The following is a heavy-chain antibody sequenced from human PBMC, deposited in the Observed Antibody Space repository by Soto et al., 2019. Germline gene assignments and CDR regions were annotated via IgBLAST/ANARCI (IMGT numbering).Heavy chain of an antibody. CDR2: DFYSGSS. Sequence: QLQLQESGPGLVKPSETLSLTCTVSGDPLRSNSYFWGWIRQSPGKGLEWIGSDFYSGSSYHHPYLKSRVTISVDTSKNQLSLRLSTVTAADTAIYYCARHGLALNDYGGPRVFDIWGQGTMVTVSS. V-gene: IGHV4-39*01. CDR3: ARHGLALNDYGGPRVFDI. J-gene: IGHJ3*02. CDR1: GDPLRSNSYF. D-gene: IGHD4-17*01.